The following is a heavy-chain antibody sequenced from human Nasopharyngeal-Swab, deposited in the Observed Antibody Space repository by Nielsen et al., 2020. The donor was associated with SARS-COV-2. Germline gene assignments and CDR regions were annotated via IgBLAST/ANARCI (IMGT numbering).Heavy chain of an antibody. CDR1: GFIFGNYA. Sequence: GGSLRLSCVASGFIFGNYAMAWVRQAPGKGLEWVSAIGGNGARTHYADSVRGRFIISRDNSKSTLYLQMNSLRTEDTAVYYCAKPVTVHGYDAFDIWGQGTMVTVSS. V-gene: IGHV3-23*01. D-gene: IGHD4-11*01. CDR2: IGGNGART. J-gene: IGHJ3*02. CDR3: AKPVTVHGYDAFDI.